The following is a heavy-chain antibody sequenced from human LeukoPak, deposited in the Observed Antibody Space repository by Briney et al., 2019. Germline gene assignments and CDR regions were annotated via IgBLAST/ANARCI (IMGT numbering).Heavy chain of an antibody. CDR1: GFTFSSYS. V-gene: IGHV3-23*01. CDR3: AKWGCSGGSCYPFDY. J-gene: IGHJ4*02. CDR2: MSGSGGRT. D-gene: IGHD2-15*01. Sequence: GGSLRLSCAASGFTFSSYSMMWVRQAPGKGLEWVSAMSGSGGRTYYADSVKGRFTISRDNSKNTLYLQMNSLRAEDTAVYYCAKWGCSGGSCYPFDYWGQGTLVTVSS.